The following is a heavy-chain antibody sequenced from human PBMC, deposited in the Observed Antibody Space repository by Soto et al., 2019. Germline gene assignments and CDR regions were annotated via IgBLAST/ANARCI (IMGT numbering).Heavy chain of an antibody. Sequence: SETLSLTCTVSGGSVSSGSYCWTWIRQPPGKGLDWIGCIYYSGSTSYNPSLKSRVTISVDTSKNQFSLKLSSVTAADTAVYYCARDRLANWFDPWGQGTLVTVSS. CDR1: GGSVSSGSYC. V-gene: IGHV4-61*01. J-gene: IGHJ5*02. D-gene: IGHD3-9*01. CDR2: IYYSGST. CDR3: ARDRLANWFDP.